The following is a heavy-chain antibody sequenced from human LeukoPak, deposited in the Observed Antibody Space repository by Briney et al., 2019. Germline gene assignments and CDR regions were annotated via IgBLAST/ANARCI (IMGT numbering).Heavy chain of an antibody. V-gene: IGHV1-24*01. CDR1: GYTLTELS. CDR3: ATRSKNYYCYGMDV. Sequence: ASVKVSCKVSGYTLTELSMHWVRQAPGKGLEWMGGFDPEDGETIYAQKFQGRVTMTEDTSTDTAYMELSSLRSEDTAVYYCATRSKNYYCYGMDVWGQGTTVTVSS. CDR2: FDPEDGET. J-gene: IGHJ6*02.